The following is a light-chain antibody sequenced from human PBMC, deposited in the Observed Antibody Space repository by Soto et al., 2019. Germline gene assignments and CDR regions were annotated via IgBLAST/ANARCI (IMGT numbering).Light chain of an antibody. CDR3: QQSYSTPRT. CDR1: QSISNY. CDR2: AAS. Sequence: DIQMTQSPSSLSASVGDRVTITCRASQSISNYLNWYQQKPGKAPKLLIYAASSLQSGVPSRFSGRGSGTDFTLTISSLQPEDFATYYCQQSYSTPRTCGQGTKVEIK. J-gene: IGKJ1*01. V-gene: IGKV1-39*01.